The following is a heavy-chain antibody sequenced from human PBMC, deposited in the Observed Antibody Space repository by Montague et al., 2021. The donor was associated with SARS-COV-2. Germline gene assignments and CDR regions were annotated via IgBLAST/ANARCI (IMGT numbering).Heavy chain of an antibody. CDR3: AHSYCYGDWNPSGLDP. Sequence: PALVKPTQTLTLTCTFSGFSLSTSGVGVGWIRQPPGKALEWLALIYWDDDKRYSPSLKSRLTITKGTSKNQVVLTMTNMDPVDTATYYCAHSYCYGDWNPSGLDPWGQGTLVTVSS. CDR1: GFSLSTSGVG. J-gene: IGHJ5*02. V-gene: IGHV2-5*02. D-gene: IGHD4-17*01. CDR2: IYWDDDK.